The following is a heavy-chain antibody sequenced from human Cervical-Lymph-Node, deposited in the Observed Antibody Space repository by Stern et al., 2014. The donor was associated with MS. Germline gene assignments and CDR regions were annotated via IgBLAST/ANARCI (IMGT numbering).Heavy chain of an antibody. CDR2: NTPLCDAT. CDR3: ARGDSEAPICYFDS. V-gene: IGHV1-69*01. CDR1: GGTFSTYA. D-gene: IGHD2-21*01. J-gene: IGHJ4*02. Sequence: VQLVQSGAEVKKPGSSVKVSFKTSGGTFSTYAIGWMRQAPGHGLEWMGGNTPLCDATDCAQKFQGRVTISADESTRTAYMELSSLRADDTAMYYCARGDSEAPICYFDSWGQGTLVTVSA.